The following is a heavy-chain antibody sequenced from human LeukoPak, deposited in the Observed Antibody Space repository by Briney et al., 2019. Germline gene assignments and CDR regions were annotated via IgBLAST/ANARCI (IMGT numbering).Heavy chain of an antibody. CDR1: GGTFSSYA. Sequence: SVKVSCKASGGTFSSYAISWVRQAPGQGLEWMGGIIPIFGTANYAQEFRGRVTITADESTSTAYMELSSLRSEDTAVYYCARDSKTSYDYVWGSYRMTDAFDIWGQGTMVTVSS. J-gene: IGHJ3*02. CDR2: IIPIFGTA. CDR3: ARDSKTSYDYVWGSYRMTDAFDI. D-gene: IGHD3-16*02. V-gene: IGHV1-69*01.